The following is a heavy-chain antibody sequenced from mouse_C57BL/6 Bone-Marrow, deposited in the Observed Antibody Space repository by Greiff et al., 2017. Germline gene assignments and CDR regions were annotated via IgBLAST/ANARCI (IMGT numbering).Heavy chain of an antibody. CDR3: TTGYYYAMDY. CDR2: IDPENGDT. CDR1: GFNIKDDY. D-gene: IGHD2-2*01. J-gene: IGHJ4*01. V-gene: IGHV14-4*01. Sequence: VQLKESGAELVRPGASVKLSCTASGFNIKDDYMHWVKQRPEKSLEWIGWIDPENGDTEYASKFQGKATITADTSSNTAYLQLSSLTSEDTAVYYCTTGYYYAMDYWGQGTSVTVSS.